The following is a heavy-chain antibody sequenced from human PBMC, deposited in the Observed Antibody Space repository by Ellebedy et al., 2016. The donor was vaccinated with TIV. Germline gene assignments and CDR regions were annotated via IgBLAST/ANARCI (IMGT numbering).Heavy chain of an antibody. CDR2: ISSMGGLT. J-gene: IGHJ2*01. Sequence: GESLKISCAASGFTFSPPPMSWVRQAPGRGLEWVSSISSMGGLTYHADSVKGRFTISRDNSKNTLYLQMNSLRANDTAVYYCARIAVSGRWYFDVWGRGTLVTVSS. D-gene: IGHD6-19*01. CDR3: ARIAVSGRWYFDV. V-gene: IGHV3-23*01. CDR1: GFTFSPPP.